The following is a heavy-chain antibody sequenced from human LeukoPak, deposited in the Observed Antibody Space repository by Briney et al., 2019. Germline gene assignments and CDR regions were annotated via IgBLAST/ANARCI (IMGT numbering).Heavy chain of an antibody. D-gene: IGHD2-21*02. CDR1: GFTFSSYA. J-gene: IGHJ6*03. CDR2: ISGSGGST. V-gene: IGHV3-23*01. CDR3: AKCVMGGDFDNMDV. Sequence: PGGSLRLSCAASGFTFSSYAMSWVRQAPGKGLEWVSAISGSGGSTYYADSVKGRFTISRDSSKNTLYVQMNSLRAEDTAVYFCAKCVMGGDFDNMDVWGKGTTVTVSS.